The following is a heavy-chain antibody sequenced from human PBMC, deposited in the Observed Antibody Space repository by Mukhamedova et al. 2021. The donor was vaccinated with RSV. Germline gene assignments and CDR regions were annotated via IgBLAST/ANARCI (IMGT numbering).Heavy chain of an antibody. Sequence: GQGLEWISAVDENGVATYYADSVKGRFTISRDNSKNTLYLQMNSLGAEDTAVYFCGREYCTSATCHQSLFDYWGQGTLVTVSS. J-gene: IGHJ4*02. D-gene: IGHD2-2*01. CDR3: GREYCTSATCHQSLFDY. V-gene: IGHV3-23*01. CDR2: VDENGVAT.